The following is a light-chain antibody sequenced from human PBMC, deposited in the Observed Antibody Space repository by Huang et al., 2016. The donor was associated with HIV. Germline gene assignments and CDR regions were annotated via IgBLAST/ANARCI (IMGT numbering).Light chain of an antibody. CDR2: GAS. CDR3: QQYNNWLTWT. V-gene: IGKV3-15*01. J-gene: IGKJ1*01. CDR1: QSVSSN. Sequence: EIVMTQSPATLSVSPGERATLSCRASQSVSSNLAWYQQKPGQAPRLLIYGASTRATGLPVRFSGSGSGTEFTLTISSLQSEDFAVYYCQQYNNWLTWTFGQGTKVEIK.